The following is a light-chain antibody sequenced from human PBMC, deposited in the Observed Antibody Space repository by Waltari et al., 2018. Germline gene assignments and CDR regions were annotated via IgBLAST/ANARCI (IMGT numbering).Light chain of an antibody. J-gene: IGKJ2*01. V-gene: IGKV3-11*01. CDR3: QQRSSWPYT. CDR2: DAA. CDR1: QTVRTF. Sequence: DIVLTQSPATLTLSPGDTATLSCRASQTVRTFLAWYQQKPGQAPRLLIFDAASRATGISPKFRGSGSGTDFTLTFNNLEPEDFAVYYCQQRSSWPYTFGQGTRVDFK.